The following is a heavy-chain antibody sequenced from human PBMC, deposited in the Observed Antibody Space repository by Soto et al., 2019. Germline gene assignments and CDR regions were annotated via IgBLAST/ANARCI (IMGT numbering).Heavy chain of an antibody. CDR2: IYYSGNI. CDR3: ARLLHDNRGYYYFDY. Sequence: SETLSLTCSVSGGSITTTSYYWGWIRQPPGKGLEWIAAIYYSGNIYHNPSLKNRVTMSIDTSTNQISLKMSTVTAAYSAVYYCARLLHDNRGYYYFDYWGRGTLVTVSS. D-gene: IGHD3-9*01. V-gene: IGHV4-39*01. CDR1: GGSITTTSYY. J-gene: IGHJ4*02.